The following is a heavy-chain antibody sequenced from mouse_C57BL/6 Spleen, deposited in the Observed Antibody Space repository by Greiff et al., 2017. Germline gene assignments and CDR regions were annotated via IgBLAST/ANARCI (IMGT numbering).Heavy chain of an antibody. V-gene: IGHV1-42*01. J-gene: IGHJ2*01. CDR3: ARGIYIDY. CDR1: GYSFTGYY. Sequence: VQLKESGPELVKPGASVKISCKASGYSFTGYYMNWVKQSPEKSLEWIGEINPSTGGTTYNQKFKAKATLPVDKSSSTAYMQLKSLTSEDSAVYYCARGIYIDYWGQGTTLTVSS. CDR2: INPSTGGT.